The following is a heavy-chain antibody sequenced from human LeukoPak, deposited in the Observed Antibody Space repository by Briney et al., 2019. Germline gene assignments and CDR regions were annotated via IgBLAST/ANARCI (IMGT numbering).Heavy chain of an antibody. CDR1: GGSLSGNF. CDR3: ARGHTLGGYYKQKYYYYGMDV. CDR2: ISHSGST. Sequence: PSETLSLTCAVDGGSLSGNFWSWIRQPPGKGLEWIGEISHSGSTNYSPSLKSRLTISVDTSKSQFSLRLSSVTAADTAVYYCARGHTLGGYYKQKYYYYGMDVWGQGTTVTVSS. J-gene: IGHJ6*02. V-gene: IGHV4-34*01. D-gene: IGHD3-9*01.